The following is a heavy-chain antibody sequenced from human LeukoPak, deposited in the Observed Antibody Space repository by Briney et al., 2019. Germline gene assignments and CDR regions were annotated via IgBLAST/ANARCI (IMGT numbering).Heavy chain of an antibody. D-gene: IGHD2-15*01. V-gene: IGHV3-23*01. CDR1: GFSYSNYG. Sequence: PGGSLRLSCAASGFSYSNYGMSWVRQAPGKELEWVSIISTNGGSTYYADSVKGRFTMSRDNSENTLYLQMNSLRAEDTAVYYCAQRAYCSGASCYHHFDYWGQGTLVTVSS. CDR2: ISTNGGST. J-gene: IGHJ4*02. CDR3: AQRAYCSGASCYHHFDY.